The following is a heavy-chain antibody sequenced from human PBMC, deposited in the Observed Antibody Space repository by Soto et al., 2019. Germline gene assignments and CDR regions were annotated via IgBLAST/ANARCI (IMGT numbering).Heavy chain of an antibody. J-gene: IGHJ3*02. CDR2: IYWDDDK. CDR3: TQATEPGSFAFDI. CDR1: GFSLRTSGVG. Sequence: QITLKESGPTLVKSTQTLTLTCTFSGFSLRTSGVGVGWIRQPPGKALEWLPLIYWDDDKRYSPSLKSRFTITKDTSKNQVDLTMTNMDPGDTATYYCTQATEPGSFAFDIWGQGAMVTVSS. D-gene: IGHD2-15*01. V-gene: IGHV2-5*02.